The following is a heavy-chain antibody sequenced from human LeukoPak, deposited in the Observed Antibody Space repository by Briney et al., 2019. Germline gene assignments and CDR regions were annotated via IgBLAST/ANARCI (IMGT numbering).Heavy chain of an antibody. CDR1: GGSISSYY. J-gene: IGHJ3*01. Sequence: SETLSLTCTVSGGSISSYYWSWIRQPPGKGLEWIGYIYYSGSTNYNPSLKSRVTISVDTSKNQFSLKLSSVTAADTAVYYCARSRGYCGYAYDALDLWGQGTMVTVSS. CDR3: ARSRGYCGYAYDALDL. D-gene: IGHD5-12*01. CDR2: IYYSGST. V-gene: IGHV4-59*01.